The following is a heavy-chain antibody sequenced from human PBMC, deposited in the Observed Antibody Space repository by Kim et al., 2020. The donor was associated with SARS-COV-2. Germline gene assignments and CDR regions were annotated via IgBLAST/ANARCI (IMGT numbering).Heavy chain of an antibody. D-gene: IGHD3-3*01. Sequence: GGSLRISCTASGFSFSNYWMHWVRQSPGKGLEWVSHITSDGSTTTYADSVKGRFTISRDNAKNTLYLQMNSLRVEDTAVYYCTRDPLLYSKTFDCWGQGTLVTVSS. J-gene: IGHJ4*02. CDR1: GFSFSNYW. CDR3: TRDPLLYSKTFDC. V-gene: IGHV3-74*01. CDR2: ITSDGSTT.